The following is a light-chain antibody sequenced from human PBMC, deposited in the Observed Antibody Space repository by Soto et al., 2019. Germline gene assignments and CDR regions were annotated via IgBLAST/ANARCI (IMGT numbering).Light chain of an antibody. CDR1: SSDVGGYNY. V-gene: IGLV2-11*01. CDR3: CSYAGSYTYV. J-gene: IGLJ1*01. CDR2: DVS. Sequence: QSALTQPRSVSGSPGQSVTISCTGTSSDVGGYNYVSWYQQHPGKAPKLMIYDVSKRPSGVPDRFSGSKSCNTASLTISGLQDEYEADYYCCSYAGSYTYVFGTGTKLTVL.